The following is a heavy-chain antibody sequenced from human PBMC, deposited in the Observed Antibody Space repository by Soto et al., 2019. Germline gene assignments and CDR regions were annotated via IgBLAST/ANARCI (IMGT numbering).Heavy chain of an antibody. CDR2: IYHSGTF. J-gene: IGHJ6*02. Sequence: QVRLKESGPGLVKPSGTLSLTCTVSGGSVESSSCWSWVRQAPGKGLEWIGEIYHSGTFNYNPSLASRVFVSVDKPRNQVSLNLNSVTAADTAVYYCVRSVPAATWAYNGMDVWGQGTTVTVSS. D-gene: IGHD2-2*01. CDR3: VRSVPAATWAYNGMDV. V-gene: IGHV4-4*02. CDR1: GGSVESSSC.